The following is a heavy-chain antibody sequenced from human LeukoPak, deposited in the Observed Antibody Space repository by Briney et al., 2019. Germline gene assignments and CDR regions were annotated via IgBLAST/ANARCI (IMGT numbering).Heavy chain of an antibody. CDR2: ISYDGSNK. Sequence: GSLRLSCAASGFTFISYGMHWVRQAPGKGLEWVAVISYDGSNKYYADSVKGRFTISRDNSKNTLYLQMNSLRAEDTAVYYCARAKTYYYDSSGPGYWGQGTLVTVSS. V-gene: IGHV3-30*03. J-gene: IGHJ4*02. CDR1: GFTFISYG. D-gene: IGHD3-22*01. CDR3: ARAKTYYYDSSGPGY.